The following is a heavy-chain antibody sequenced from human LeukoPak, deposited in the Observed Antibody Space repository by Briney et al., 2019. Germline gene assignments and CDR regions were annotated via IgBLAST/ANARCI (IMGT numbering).Heavy chain of an antibody. V-gene: IGHV4-59*12. Sequence: SETLSLTCTVSGGSISSYYWSWIRQPPGKGLEWIGYIYYSGSTYYNPSLKSRVTISVDTSKNQFSLKLSSVTAADTAVYYCARVSPDYGGNTGGDYWGQGTLVTVSS. CDR1: GGSISSYY. CDR3: ARVSPDYGGNTGGDY. CDR2: IYYSGST. D-gene: IGHD4-23*01. J-gene: IGHJ4*02.